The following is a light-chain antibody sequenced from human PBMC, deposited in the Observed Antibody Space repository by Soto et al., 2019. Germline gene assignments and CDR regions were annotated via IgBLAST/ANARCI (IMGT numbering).Light chain of an antibody. CDR3: QQNNGN. CDR1: QSISTW. CDR2: DAS. V-gene: IGKV1-5*01. Sequence: DIPMTQSPSTLSASVGDRVTITCRASQSISTWLAWYQLKPGKAPKVLIYDASSLESGVPSRFSGSGSGTEFTLTISSLQPDDFATYYCQQNNGNLGGGTRVEIK. J-gene: IGKJ4*01.